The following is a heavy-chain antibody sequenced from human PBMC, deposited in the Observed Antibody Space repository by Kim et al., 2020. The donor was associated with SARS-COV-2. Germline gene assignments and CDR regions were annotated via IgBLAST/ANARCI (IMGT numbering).Heavy chain of an antibody. Sequence: SVKVSCKASGGTFSSYAISWVRQAPGQGLEWMGGIIPIFGTANYAQKFQGRVTITADESTSTAYMELSSLRSEDTAVYYCARGGDYGSGSYYNWFDPWGQGTLVTVSS. CDR2: IIPIFGTA. J-gene: IGHJ5*02. CDR3: ARGGDYGSGSYYNWFDP. D-gene: IGHD3-10*01. V-gene: IGHV1-69*13. CDR1: GGTFSSYA.